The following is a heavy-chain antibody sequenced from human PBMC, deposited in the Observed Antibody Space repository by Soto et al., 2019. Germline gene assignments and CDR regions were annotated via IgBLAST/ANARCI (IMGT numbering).Heavy chain of an antibody. CDR3: AREGGKYSYGPYYFDY. Sequence: QVQLVDSGGGVVQPGRSLRLSCAASGFTFSSYAMHWVRQAPGKGLEWVASIWYDGSYKYYGDSVRGRFTSSRDVSKNTLYLQMNSLRAEDTAVYYCAREGGKYSYGPYYFDYWGQGTLVTVSS. CDR1: GFTFSSYA. D-gene: IGHD5-18*01. J-gene: IGHJ4*02. CDR2: IWYDGSYK. V-gene: IGHV3-33*01.